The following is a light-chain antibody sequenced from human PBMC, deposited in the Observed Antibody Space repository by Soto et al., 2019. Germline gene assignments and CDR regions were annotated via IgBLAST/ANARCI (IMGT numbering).Light chain of an antibody. CDR1: SSDVGAYNY. V-gene: IGLV2-8*01. CDR3: SSFASSNTWV. CDR2: EVT. Sequence: QSALTQPPSASGSPGQSVTISCTGTSSDVGAYNYVSWYQQHAGKAPKLVIYEVTKRPSGVPDRFSDSKSANTASLTVSGLRAEDEAEYSCSSFASSNTWVFGGGTKVTVL. J-gene: IGLJ3*02.